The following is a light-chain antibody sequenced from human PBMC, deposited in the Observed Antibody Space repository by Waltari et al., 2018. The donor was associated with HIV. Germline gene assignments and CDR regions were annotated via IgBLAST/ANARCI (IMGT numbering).Light chain of an antibody. J-gene: IGLJ3*02. CDR1: SSNIGTNY. CDR2: RNN. Sequence: QSVLTQPPSASGTPGQRVTISCSGSSSNIGTNYVYWYQHRPGTAPKLLIYRNNQRPSGVPDRFSGAKSDTSASLAISGLRSEDEADYFCATWDDSLSGPVFGGGTKLTVL. V-gene: IGLV1-47*01. CDR3: ATWDDSLSGPV.